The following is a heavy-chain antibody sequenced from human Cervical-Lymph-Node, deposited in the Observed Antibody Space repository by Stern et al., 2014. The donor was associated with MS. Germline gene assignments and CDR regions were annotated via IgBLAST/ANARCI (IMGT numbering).Heavy chain of an antibody. J-gene: IGHJ6*02. V-gene: IGHV4-39*01. CDR3: ARIAGGYLYYYGMDV. D-gene: IGHD3-16*01. CDR2: IYYTGET. Sequence: QLQLQESGPGLVKPSETLSLTCTVSGGSITSSSHYWGWIRQPPGKGLEWIGNIYYTGETYYNPSLKSRFTISIAPSRAHFSLKLSSVTAADTAVFYCARIAGGYLYYYGMDVWGQGTTVTVSS. CDR1: GGSITSSSHY.